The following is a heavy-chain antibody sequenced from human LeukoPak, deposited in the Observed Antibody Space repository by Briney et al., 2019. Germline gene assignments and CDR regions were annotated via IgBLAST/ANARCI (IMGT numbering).Heavy chain of an antibody. D-gene: IGHD3-22*01. CDR3: ACEDYDSSGYLDY. J-gene: IGHJ4*02. CDR1: GFTFSSYS. CDR2: ISSSSSYI. V-gene: IGHV3-21*01. Sequence: GGSLRLSCAASGFTFSSYSMNWVRQAPGKGLEWVSSISSSSSYIYYADSVKGRFTISRDNAKNSLYLQMNSLRAEDTAVYYCACEDYDSSGYLDYWGQGTLVTVSS.